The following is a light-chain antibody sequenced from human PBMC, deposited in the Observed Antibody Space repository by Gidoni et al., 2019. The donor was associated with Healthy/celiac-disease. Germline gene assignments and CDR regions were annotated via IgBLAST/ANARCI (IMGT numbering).Light chain of an antibody. CDR2: AAS. Sequence: DIQMTQSPSSLSASVGDRVTITCRASQSISSYLNWYQQKPGKAPKLLIYAASSLQSGVPSRFSGSGSGTDFTLTISSLQPEDFATYYCQQSYSTPLTFXGXTEVEIE. J-gene: IGKJ4*01. CDR3: QQSYSTPLT. CDR1: QSISSY. V-gene: IGKV1-39*01.